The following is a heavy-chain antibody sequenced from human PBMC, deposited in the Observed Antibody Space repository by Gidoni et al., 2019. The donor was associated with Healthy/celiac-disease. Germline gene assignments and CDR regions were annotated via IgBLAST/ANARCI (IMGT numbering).Heavy chain of an antibody. CDR2: IIPIFGTA. CDR1: GGTFSIYA. CDR3: AREGAVAVQYYFDY. V-gene: IGHV1-69*01. J-gene: IGHJ4*02. D-gene: IGHD6-19*01. Sequence: QVQLVQSGAEVKKPGSSLKVSCKHSGGTFSIYAISWVRQDPGQGLEWMGGIIPIFGTANYAQKFQGRVTITADESPSTAYMELSSLRSEDTAVYYCAREGAVAVQYYFDYWGQGTLVTVSS.